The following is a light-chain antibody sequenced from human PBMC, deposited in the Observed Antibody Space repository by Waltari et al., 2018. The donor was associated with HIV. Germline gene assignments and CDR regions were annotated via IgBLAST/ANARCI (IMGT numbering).Light chain of an antibody. Sequence: QSVLTQPPSVSAAPGQKVTISCSGSNSNIGNNYVAWYQQFPGTAPKLLIFDKPDRPAGIPDRFSGSKSGTAATLGITGLQIGDEADYYCGTWDNSLKAGVFGGGTRLTVL. J-gene: IGLJ3*02. CDR3: GTWDNSLKAGV. CDR1: NSNIGNNY. V-gene: IGLV1-51*01. CDR2: DKP.